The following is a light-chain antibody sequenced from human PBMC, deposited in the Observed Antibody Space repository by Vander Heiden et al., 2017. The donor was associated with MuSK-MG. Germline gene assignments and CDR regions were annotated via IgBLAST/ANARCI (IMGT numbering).Light chain of an antibody. V-gene: IGKV1-5*03. CDR3: QQNNSYSPYA. Sequence: DIQMTQSPSTLSASVGDRVTITCRASQSIDIWLAWYQQKPGKAPKLLIYKASSLESGVPSRFSGRGYGKEFTLTISSRQPDDFATYYCQQNNSYSPYAFGQGTKLEIK. CDR2: KAS. J-gene: IGKJ2*01. CDR1: QSIDIW.